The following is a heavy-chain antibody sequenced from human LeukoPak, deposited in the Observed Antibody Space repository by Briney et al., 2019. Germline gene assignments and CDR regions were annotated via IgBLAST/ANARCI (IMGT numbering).Heavy chain of an antibody. J-gene: IGHJ4*02. Sequence: GGSLRLSCAASGFTFSSYSMNWVRQAPGKGLEWVSSISSSSSYIYYADSVKGRFTISRDNSKNTLYLQINSLRAEDTAVYYCAKDVVWNREIPSYPHYWGQGTLVTVSS. CDR1: GFTFSSYS. D-gene: IGHD1-1*01. CDR2: ISSSSSYI. CDR3: AKDVVWNREIPSYPHY. V-gene: IGHV3-21*01.